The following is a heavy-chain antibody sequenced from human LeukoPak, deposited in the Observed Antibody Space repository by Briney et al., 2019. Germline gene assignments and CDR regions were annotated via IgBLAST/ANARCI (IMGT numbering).Heavy chain of an antibody. CDR2: IYHSGST. CDR1: GGSISSSNW. CDR3: AGSSSWGNWFDP. D-gene: IGHD6-13*01. Sequence: LETLSLTCAVSGGSISSSNWWSWVRQPPGKGLEWIGEIYHSGSTNYNPSLKSRVTISVDKSKNQFSLKLSSVTAADTAVYYCAGSSSWGNWFDPWGQGTLVTVSS. J-gene: IGHJ5*02. V-gene: IGHV4-4*02.